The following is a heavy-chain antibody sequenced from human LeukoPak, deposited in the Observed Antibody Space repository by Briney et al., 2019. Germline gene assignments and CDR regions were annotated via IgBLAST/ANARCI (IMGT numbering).Heavy chain of an antibody. Sequence: GGPLRLSCAVSGLTLSSYPMSWLRQGPGKAVEWVSDFSAWCGGTHYAHAVKGRFTISRDNYKNTLYLQMESLRAEDTAVYYCAKFRNSLVRGAILKGYMDVWGKGTTVTVSS. V-gene: IGHV3-23*01. CDR1: GLTLSSYP. D-gene: IGHD3-10*01. CDR3: AKFRNSLVRGAILKGYMDV. CDR2: FSAWCGGT. J-gene: IGHJ6*03.